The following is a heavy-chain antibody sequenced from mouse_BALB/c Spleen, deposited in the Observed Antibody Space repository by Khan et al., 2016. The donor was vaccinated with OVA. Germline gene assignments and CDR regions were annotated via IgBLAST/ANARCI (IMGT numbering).Heavy chain of an antibody. CDR1: GFSLTNYG. Sequence: QVQLKQSGPGLLAPSQSLSITCTISGFSLTNYGVHWVRQPPGKSLQWLVVIWSDGSTTYNSVLKSRLTISKDNSKSQVFLQMNSLQTDDTAKCSGARQPLQHYNIMDYWGQGTSVTVSS. J-gene: IGHJ4*01. CDR3: ARQPLQHYNIMDY. V-gene: IGHV2-6-1*01. CDR2: IWSDGST.